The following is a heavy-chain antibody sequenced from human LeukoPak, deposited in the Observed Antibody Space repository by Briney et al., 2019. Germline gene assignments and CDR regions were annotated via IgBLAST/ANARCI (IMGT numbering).Heavy chain of an antibody. CDR1: GFTFSSYS. V-gene: IGHV3-21*01. CDR3: ARDRIRRDGYKRGYYFDY. CDR2: ISSSSSYI. Sequence: KPGGSLRLSCAASGFTFSSYSMNWVRQAPGKGLEWVSSISSSSSYIYYADSVKGRFTISRDNAKNSLYLQMNSLRAEDTAVYYCARDRIRRDGYKRGYYFDYWGQGTLVTVSS. D-gene: IGHD5-24*01. J-gene: IGHJ4*02.